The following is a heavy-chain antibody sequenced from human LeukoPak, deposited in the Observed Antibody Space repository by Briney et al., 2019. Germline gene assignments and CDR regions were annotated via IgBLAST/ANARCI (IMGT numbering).Heavy chain of an antibody. D-gene: IGHD2-15*01. J-gene: IGHJ5*02. CDR1: GGSFSGYY. Sequence: KPSETLSLTCAVYGGSFSGYYWGWIRQPQGKGLQWIGEINHSGSTNYNPSLKSRVTISVDTSKNQFSLKLSSVTAADTAVYYCATSGGPINWFDPWGQGTLVTVSS. CDR2: INHSGST. CDR3: ATSGGPINWFDP. V-gene: IGHV4-34*01.